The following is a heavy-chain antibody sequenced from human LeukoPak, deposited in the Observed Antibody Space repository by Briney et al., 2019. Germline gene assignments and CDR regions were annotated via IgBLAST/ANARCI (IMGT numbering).Heavy chain of an antibody. CDR3: AREGPRGNSQFDY. CDR2: IWYDVSNK. Sequence: PGGSLRLSCAASGFTFSSYGMHWVRQAPGKGLEWVALIWYDVSNKYYADSVKGRLTISRDNSKNTLYLQMNSLRAEDTAVYYCAREGPRGNSQFDYWGQGTLVTVSS. CDR1: GFTFSSYG. V-gene: IGHV3-33*01. J-gene: IGHJ4*02. D-gene: IGHD2/OR15-2a*01.